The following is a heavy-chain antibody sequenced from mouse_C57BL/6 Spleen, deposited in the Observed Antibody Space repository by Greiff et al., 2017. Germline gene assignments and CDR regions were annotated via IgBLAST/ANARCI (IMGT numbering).Heavy chain of an antibody. CDR1: GFTFSSYA. V-gene: IGHV5-9-1*02. Sequence: EVMLVESGEGLVKPGGSLKLSCAASGFTFSSYAMSWVRQTPEKRLEWVAYISSGGDYIYYADPVKGRFTISRDNARNTLYLQMSSLKSEDTAMYYCTRGGYDYDGLWFAYWGQGTLVTVSA. D-gene: IGHD2-4*01. CDR3: TRGGYDYDGLWFAY. J-gene: IGHJ3*01. CDR2: ISSGGDYI.